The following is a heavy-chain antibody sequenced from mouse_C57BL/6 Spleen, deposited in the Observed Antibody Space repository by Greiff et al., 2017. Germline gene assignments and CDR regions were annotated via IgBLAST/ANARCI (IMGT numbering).Heavy chain of an antibody. V-gene: IGHV5-17*01. J-gene: IGHJ4*01. CDR1: GFTFSDYG. D-gene: IGHD2-1*01. CDR2: ISSGSSTI. CDR3: ARFYYGNYGAMDY. Sequence: VQLKESGGGLVKPGGSLKLSCAASGFTFSDYGMHWVRQAPEKGLEWVAYISSGSSTIYYADTVKGRFTISRDNAKNTLFLQMTSLRSEDTAMYYCARFYYGNYGAMDYWGQGTSVTVSS.